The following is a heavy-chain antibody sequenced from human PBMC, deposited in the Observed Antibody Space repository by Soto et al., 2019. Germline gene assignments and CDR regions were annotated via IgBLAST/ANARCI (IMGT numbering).Heavy chain of an antibody. CDR3: TTEIVGATLYGYDPADY. J-gene: IGHJ4*02. CDR2: IKSKTDGGTT. Sequence: GGSLRLSCAASGFTFSNAWMNWVRQAPGKGLEWVGRIKSKTDGGTTDYAAPVKGRFTISRDDSKNTLYLQMNSLKTEDTAVYYCTTEIVGATLYGYDPADYWGQGTLVTVSS. D-gene: IGHD1-26*01. V-gene: IGHV3-15*07. CDR1: GFTFSNAW.